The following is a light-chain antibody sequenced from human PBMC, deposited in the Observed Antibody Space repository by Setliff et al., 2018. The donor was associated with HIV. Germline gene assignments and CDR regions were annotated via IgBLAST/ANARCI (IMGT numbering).Light chain of an antibody. Sequence: QSVLTQPASVSGSPGQSITISCTGTNSDVGAYNYVSWHQQHPGKAPKLVIYEVSNRPSGVSNRFSGSKSGNTASLTISGLQAEDEADYYCSAYSTLFIYIFGTGTKVTVL. CDR2: EVS. CDR1: NSDVGAYNY. J-gene: IGLJ1*01. CDR3: SAYSTLFIYI. V-gene: IGLV2-14*01.